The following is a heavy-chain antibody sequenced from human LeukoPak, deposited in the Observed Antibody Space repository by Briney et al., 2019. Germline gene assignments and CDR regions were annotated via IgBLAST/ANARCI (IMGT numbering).Heavy chain of an antibody. J-gene: IGHJ3*02. D-gene: IGHD3-22*01. V-gene: IGHV4-59*08. CDR3: ARPGGYYYDSSGYTDAFDI. CDR1: GGSISSYY. CDR2: IYYSGST. Sequence: KPSETLSLTCTVSGGSISSYYWSWIRQPPGKGLEWIGYIYYSGSTNYNPSLKSRVTISVDTSKNQFSLKLGSVTAADTAVYYCARPGGYYYDSSGYTDAFDIWGQGTMVTVSS.